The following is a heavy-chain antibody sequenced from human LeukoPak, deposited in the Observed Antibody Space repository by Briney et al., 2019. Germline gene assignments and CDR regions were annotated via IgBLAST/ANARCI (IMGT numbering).Heavy chain of an antibody. CDR3: VRRTAVAGPDAFDV. Sequence: GGSLRLSCAASGFTFSSYSMNWVRQAPGEGLEWVSYISSSSSTIHYADSVKGRFTISRDNAKNSLYLQMNSLRDEDTAVYYCVRRTAVAGPDAFDVWGQGTMVTVSS. CDR1: GFTFSSYS. V-gene: IGHV3-48*02. J-gene: IGHJ3*01. D-gene: IGHD6-19*01. CDR2: ISSSSSTI.